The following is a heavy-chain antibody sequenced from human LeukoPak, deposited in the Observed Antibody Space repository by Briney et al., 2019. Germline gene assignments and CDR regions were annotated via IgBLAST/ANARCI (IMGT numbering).Heavy chain of an antibody. CDR1: GGSISSGSYY. CDR3: ARVVNYYDSSGYQNYFDY. CDR2: IYYSGST. J-gene: IGHJ4*02. D-gene: IGHD3-22*01. Sequence: SETLSLTCTVSGGSISSGSYYWGWIRQPPGKGLEWIGSIYYSGSTYYNPSLKSRVTISVDTSKNQFSLKLSSVTAADTAVYYCARVVNYYDSSGYQNYFDYWGQGTLVTVSS. V-gene: IGHV4-39*07.